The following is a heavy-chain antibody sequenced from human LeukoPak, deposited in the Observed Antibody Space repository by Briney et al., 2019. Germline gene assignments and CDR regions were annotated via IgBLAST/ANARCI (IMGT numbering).Heavy chain of an antibody. Sequence: GGSLRLSCAASGFTFDDYAMHWVRQAPGKGLEWVSLISGDGGSTYYADSVKGRFTISRDNSKNSLYLQMNSLRTEDTALHYCAKEWTNDDAFDIWGQGTMVTVSS. V-gene: IGHV3-43*02. CDR3: AKEWTNDDAFDI. D-gene: IGHD2-8*01. J-gene: IGHJ3*02. CDR2: ISGDGGST. CDR1: GFTFDDYA.